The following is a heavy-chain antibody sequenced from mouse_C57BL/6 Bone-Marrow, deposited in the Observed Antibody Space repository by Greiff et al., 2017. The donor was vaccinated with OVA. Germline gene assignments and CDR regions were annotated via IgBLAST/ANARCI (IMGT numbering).Heavy chain of an antibody. J-gene: IGHJ2*01. CDR3: AREDSDY. CDR1: GYTFTSYW. V-gene: IGHV1-50*01. CDR2: IDPSDSCT. Sequence: QVHVKQPGAELVKPGASVKLSCKASGYTFTSYWMQWVKQRPGQGLEWIGEIDPSDSCTNYNQKFKGKATLTVDTSSSTAYMHLSSLASDDSAIYYCAREDSDYWGQGTTLTVSS.